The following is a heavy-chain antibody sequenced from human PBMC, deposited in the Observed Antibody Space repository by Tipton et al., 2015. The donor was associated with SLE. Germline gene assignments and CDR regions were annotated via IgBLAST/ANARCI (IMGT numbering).Heavy chain of an antibody. CDR1: RFTFSSYS. CDR2: ISYDGSNK. Sequence: SLRLSCSASRFTFSSYSMHWVRQAPGKGLEWVAVISYDGSNKFYADSVKGRFTISRDNSKNTLYLQMNSLRGDDTAVYYCARSLSGYDFFDYWGQGTLVTVSS. V-gene: IGHV3-30*04. CDR3: ARSLSGYDFFDY. J-gene: IGHJ4*02. D-gene: IGHD5-12*01.